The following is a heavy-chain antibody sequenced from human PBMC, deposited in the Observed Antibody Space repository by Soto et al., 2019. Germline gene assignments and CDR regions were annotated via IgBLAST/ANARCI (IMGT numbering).Heavy chain of an antibody. CDR1: GFSFGDSY. D-gene: IGHD2-21*01. J-gene: IGHJ4*02. Sequence: QVQLVESGGGLVKPGGSLRLACAASGFSFGDSYMSWVRQAPGKGLELLSYISGGSSHTNYADCVKGRFTISRDNATRSLYLEMNSLRADDTAVYYCAKTIVAASGYYFDHWGQGNLVTVSS. CDR3: AKTIVAASGYYFDH. CDR2: ISGGSSHT. V-gene: IGHV3-11*06.